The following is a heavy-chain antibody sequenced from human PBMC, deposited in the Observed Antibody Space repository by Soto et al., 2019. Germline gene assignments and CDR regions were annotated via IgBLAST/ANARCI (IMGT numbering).Heavy chain of an antibody. Sequence: GGSLRLSCAASGFKFSAFAMTWVRHVPGKGLEWVSSVSFSGNSPYYADAVKGRFTISKDNSNNTLYLQMNSLRDDDTATYYCAKRGSSGWYVDYWGQGTLVTVSS. J-gene: IGHJ4*02. CDR1: GFKFSAFA. D-gene: IGHD6-19*01. V-gene: IGHV3-23*01. CDR3: AKRGSSGWYVDY. CDR2: VSFSGNSP.